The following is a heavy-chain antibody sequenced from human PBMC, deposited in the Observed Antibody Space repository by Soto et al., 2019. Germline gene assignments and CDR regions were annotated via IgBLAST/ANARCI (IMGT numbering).Heavy chain of an antibody. CDR3: AKDRRNDYGDYGGFDY. Sequence: EVQLLESGGGLVQPGGSLRLSCAASGFTFSSYAMSWVRQAPGKGLEWVSAISGSGGSTYYADSVKGRFTISRDNSKNTLYLQMNSLRAEDTAVYYCAKDRRNDYGDYGGFDYWGQGTLVTVSP. CDR1: GFTFSSYA. J-gene: IGHJ4*02. V-gene: IGHV3-23*01. CDR2: ISGSGGST. D-gene: IGHD4-17*01.